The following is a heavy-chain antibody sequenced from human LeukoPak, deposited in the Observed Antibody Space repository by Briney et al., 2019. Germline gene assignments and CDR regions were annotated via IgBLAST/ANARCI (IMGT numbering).Heavy chain of an antibody. Sequence: TGGSLRLSCAASGFTFSSYAMSWVRQAPGKGLEWVSAISGSGGSTYYADSVEGRFTISRDNSKNTLYLQMNSLRAEDTAVYYCAKDLEWQRFLEWFPFDYWGQGTLVTVSS. CDR3: AKDLEWQRFLEWFPFDY. CDR1: GFTFSSYA. J-gene: IGHJ4*02. V-gene: IGHV3-23*01. CDR2: ISGSGGST. D-gene: IGHD3-3*01.